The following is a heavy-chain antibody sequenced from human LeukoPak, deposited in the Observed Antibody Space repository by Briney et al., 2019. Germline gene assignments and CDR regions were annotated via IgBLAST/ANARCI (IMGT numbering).Heavy chain of an antibody. J-gene: IGHJ6*02. Sequence: EGSLRLSCAASGFAVSTNYMSWVRQAPGKGLEWVSVIYSGGNTYYADSVEGRFTISRDNSKNTLYLQMNSLRAEDTAVYYCARWGLVDSDVWGQGTTVTVSS. CDR2: IYSGGNT. V-gene: IGHV3-53*01. CDR1: GFAVSTNY. CDR3: ARWGLVDSDV. D-gene: IGHD5-12*01.